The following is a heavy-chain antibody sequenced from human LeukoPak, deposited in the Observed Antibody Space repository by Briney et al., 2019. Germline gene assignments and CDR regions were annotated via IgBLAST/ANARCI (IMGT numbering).Heavy chain of an antibody. J-gene: IGHJ3*02. CDR2: IYTGDADT. CDR3: ARGDKYDFWSGYYEVGAFDI. V-gene: IGHV5-51*01. Sequence: GESLKISCKGSGYSFTIYWIGWVRQMPGKGLEWRGIIYTGDADTRYSPSLQGQVTTSADKTISTAYLQWSSLKASDPAMYYCARGDKYDFWSGYYEVGAFDIWGQGTMVTVSS. D-gene: IGHD3-3*01. CDR1: GYSFTIYW.